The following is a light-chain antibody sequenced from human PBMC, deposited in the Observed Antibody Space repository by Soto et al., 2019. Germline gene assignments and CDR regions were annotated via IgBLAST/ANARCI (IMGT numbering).Light chain of an antibody. CDR1: QSVANY. Sequence: AERATLSCRASQSVANYLAWYQQKPGQAPRLLIYDASNRAAGVPARFSGSGSGTDFTLTISRLEPEDFAVYYCQQYGSSPRTFGQGTKVDIK. CDR2: DAS. CDR3: QQYGSSPRT. V-gene: IGKV3-20*01. J-gene: IGKJ1*01.